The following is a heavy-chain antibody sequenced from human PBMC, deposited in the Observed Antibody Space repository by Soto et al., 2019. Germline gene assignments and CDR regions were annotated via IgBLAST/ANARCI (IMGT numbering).Heavy chain of an antibody. CDR2: IKQDGSEI. V-gene: IGHV3-7*01. J-gene: IGHJ4*02. D-gene: IGHD2-2*01. CDR1: GFTFTRYW. CDR3: ARLPAATWYYFDS. Sequence: GGSLRLSCAASGFTFTRYWMSWVRQAPGKGLEWVANIKQDGSEIYYVDSVKGRFTISRDNVKNSLYLQMNSLGAEDTAVYYCARLPAATWYYFDSWGQGTLVTVSS.